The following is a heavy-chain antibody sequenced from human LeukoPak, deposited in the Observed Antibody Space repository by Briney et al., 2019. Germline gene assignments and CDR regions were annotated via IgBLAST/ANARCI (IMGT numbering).Heavy chain of an antibody. CDR3: ARERLLWFGVNDAFDI. CDR1: GYTFTDYY. J-gene: IGHJ3*02. CDR2: INPNSGGT. D-gene: IGHD3-10*01. Sequence: EASVKVSCKASGYTFTDYYMPWVRQAPGQGLEWMGWINPNSGGTNYAQKFQGRVTMTRDTSISTAYMELSRLRSDDTAVYYCARERLLWFGVNDAFDIWGQGTMVTVSS. V-gene: IGHV1-2*02.